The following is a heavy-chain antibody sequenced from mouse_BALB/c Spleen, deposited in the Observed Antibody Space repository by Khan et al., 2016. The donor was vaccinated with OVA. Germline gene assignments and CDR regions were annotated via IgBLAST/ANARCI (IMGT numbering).Heavy chain of an antibody. Sequence: QVQLKQSGAELAKPGASVKMSCKASGYTFTTYWMHWVKQRPGKGLEWIGYIEPRTGYTEYNQKIKDKATLTTDKSSSTAYMQQSSQTSEESVVYYCARSGLYGIFTYGGQGTLVTVSS. CDR3: ARSGLYGIFTY. CDR1: GYTFTTYW. D-gene: IGHD2-1*01. J-gene: IGHJ3*01. CDR2: IEPRTGYT. V-gene: IGHV1-7*01.